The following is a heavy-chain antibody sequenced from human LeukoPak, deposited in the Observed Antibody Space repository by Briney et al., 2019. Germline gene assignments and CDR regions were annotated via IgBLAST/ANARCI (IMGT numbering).Heavy chain of an antibody. V-gene: IGHV1-46*01. CDR3: ARGQLLSPYGDYEAPSSFGY. D-gene: IGHD4-17*01. CDR2: INPSGGST. Sequence: ASVKVSCKASGYTFTSYYMHWVRQATGQGREWMGIINPSGGSTSYAQKFQGRVTMTRDTSTSTVYMELSSLRSEDTAVYYCARGQLLSPYGDYEAPSSFGYWGQGTLVTVSS. J-gene: IGHJ4*02. CDR1: GYTFTSYY.